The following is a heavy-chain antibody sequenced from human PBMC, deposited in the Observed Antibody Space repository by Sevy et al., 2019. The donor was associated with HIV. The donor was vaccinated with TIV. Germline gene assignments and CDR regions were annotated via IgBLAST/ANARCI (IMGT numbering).Heavy chain of an antibody. V-gene: IGHV4-38-2*02. D-gene: IGHD3-3*01. CDR2: LYHSGST. J-gene: IGHJ4*02. Sequence: ETLSLTCTVSGYSISSGYYWGWIRQPPGKGLEWIGSLYHSGSTYYTPSLQSRVTISVDTSKNQFSLKLSPVTAAETAVYFCAGVARFLEWLFRDSTPPHYFDYWGQGTLVTVSS. CDR3: AGVARFLEWLFRDSTPPHYFDY. CDR1: GYSISSGYY.